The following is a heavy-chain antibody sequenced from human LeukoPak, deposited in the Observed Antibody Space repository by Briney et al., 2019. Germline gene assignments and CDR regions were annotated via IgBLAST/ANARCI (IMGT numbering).Heavy chain of an antibody. CDR2: ISGSGGST. J-gene: IGHJ4*02. CDR1: GFTFSSYA. Sequence: PGGSLRLSCAASGFTFSSYAMSWVRQAPGNGLEWVSVISGSGGSTYYADSVKGRFTISRDNSKNTLYLQMNSLRAEDTAVYYCANQPRYYDSSGQLDYWGQGTLVTVSS. D-gene: IGHD3-22*01. CDR3: ANQPRYYDSSGQLDY. V-gene: IGHV3-23*01.